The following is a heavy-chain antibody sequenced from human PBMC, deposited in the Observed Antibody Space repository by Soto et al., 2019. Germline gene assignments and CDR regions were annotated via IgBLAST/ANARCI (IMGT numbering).Heavy chain of an antibody. CDR3: ARDTAATGTSWFDP. Sequence: QVQLVQSGAEVKKPGASVKVSCKASGYTFTSFDINWVRQATGQGLEWMGWMNPNSGNIGYAYKFQGRVTMTRNTSISTAYMELSSLRSEDTAVYYCARDTAATGTSWFDPWGQGTLVTVSS. D-gene: IGHD6-13*01. CDR2: MNPNSGNI. CDR1: GYTFTSFD. V-gene: IGHV1-8*01. J-gene: IGHJ5*02.